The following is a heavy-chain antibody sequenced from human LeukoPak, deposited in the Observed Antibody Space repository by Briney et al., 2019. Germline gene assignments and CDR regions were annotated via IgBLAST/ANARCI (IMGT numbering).Heavy chain of an antibody. D-gene: IGHD2-2*01. V-gene: IGHV3-23*01. CDR3: AKRGESCSSTNCLKYYFDY. CDR2: IGGSGVDT. CDR1: GFTFSSFA. Sequence: GGSLRLSCAASGFTFSSFAMSWVRQAPGKGLEWVSAIGGSGVDTYYADSVKGRFTISRDNSKNTLYLQMNSLRAEDTAVYYCAKRGESCSSTNCLKYYFDYWGQGTLVTVSS. J-gene: IGHJ4*02.